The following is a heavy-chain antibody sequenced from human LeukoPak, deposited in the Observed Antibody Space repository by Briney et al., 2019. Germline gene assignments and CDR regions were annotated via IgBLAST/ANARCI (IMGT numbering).Heavy chain of an antibody. Sequence: PSETLSLTCTVSGGSISSYYWSWIRQPPGKGLEWIGYIYYSGSTYYNPSFKSRVTISVDTSKNQFSLKLSSVTAADTAVYYCARVSEDYYDSSGYTYYWGQGTLVTVSS. V-gene: IGHV4-59*12. J-gene: IGHJ4*02. CDR2: IYYSGST. CDR1: GGSISSYY. CDR3: ARVSEDYYDSSGYTYY. D-gene: IGHD3-22*01.